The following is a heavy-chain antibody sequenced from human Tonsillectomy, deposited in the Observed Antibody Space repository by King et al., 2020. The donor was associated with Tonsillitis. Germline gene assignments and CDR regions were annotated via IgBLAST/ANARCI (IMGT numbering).Heavy chain of an antibody. D-gene: IGHD3-22*01. J-gene: IGHJ4*02. V-gene: IGHV3-23*04. CDR1: GFTFSSYA. Sequence: EVQLVESGGGLVHPGGSLRLSCAASGFTFSSYAMSWVRQAPGKGLEWVSAVNGHGRSTYYTDSVKGRFTISRDNSKNTLYLQMNSLRAEDTAVYYCAKEFICYDSSRYLDLWGQGTVDTVPS. CDR2: VNGHGRST. CDR3: AKEFICYDSSRYLDL.